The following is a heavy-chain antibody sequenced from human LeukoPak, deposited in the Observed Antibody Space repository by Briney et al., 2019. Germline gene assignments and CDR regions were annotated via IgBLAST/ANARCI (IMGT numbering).Heavy chain of an antibody. CDR1: GGSVSSGTYG. V-gene: IGHV4-61*01. J-gene: IGHJ4*02. D-gene: IGHD3-9*01. CDR3: ARVSIYDILTGYYLGGATFDY. Sequence: PSETLSLTCTVSGGSVSSGTYGWTWIRQPPGKGLEWIGYISDSGGTNYNPSLKSRVTISVDTSKNQFSLKLSSVTAADTAVYYCARVSIYDILTGYYLGGATFDYWGQGTLVTVSS. CDR2: ISDSGGT.